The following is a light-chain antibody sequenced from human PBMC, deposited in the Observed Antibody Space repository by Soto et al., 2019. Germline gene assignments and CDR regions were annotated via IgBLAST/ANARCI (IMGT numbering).Light chain of an antibody. V-gene: IGKV3-20*01. CDR1: QSPRNN. CDR3: QQYGRKPRK. J-gene: IGKJ1*01. CDR2: AAS. Sequence: THSPSTLFCSARNSLTLSFRSSQSPRNNLPWFQQKPGQAPRLLIYAASNWATGIPARFSGSGSGTDFTLTISRLEPEDFAVYYCQQYGRKPRKFGQGTKVDIK.